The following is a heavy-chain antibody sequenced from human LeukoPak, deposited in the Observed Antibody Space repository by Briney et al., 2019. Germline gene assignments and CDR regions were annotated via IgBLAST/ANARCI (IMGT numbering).Heavy chain of an antibody. Sequence: GGSLRLSCAASGFTFIDYDMHWVRQVIGKGLEWVSAIGIRGDTHYSGSVKGRFTISRENDESSLYLQMTSLRAEDTAVYYCARGGIQVSGIDEFDYWGQGTLVTVSS. CDR1: GFTFIDYD. J-gene: IGHJ4*02. CDR2: IGIRGDT. V-gene: IGHV3-13*01. D-gene: IGHD6-19*01. CDR3: ARGGIQVSGIDEFDY.